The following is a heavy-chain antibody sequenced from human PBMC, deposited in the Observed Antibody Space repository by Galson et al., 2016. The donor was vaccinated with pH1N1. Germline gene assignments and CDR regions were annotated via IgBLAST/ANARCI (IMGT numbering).Heavy chain of an antibody. CDR1: GGSISSSY. CDR3: ARGDYYYASGTDEDFGFDP. J-gene: IGHJ5*02. D-gene: IGHD3-10*01. V-gene: IGHV4-59*01. CDR2: ISYSGST. Sequence: LSLTCTVSGGSISSSYWSWIRQPPGKGLEWIAYISYSGSTNYNPSLTSRVTISVDTSKNQFSLKLSSVTAADTAGNYCARGDYYYASGTDEDFGFDPWGQGTLVTVSS.